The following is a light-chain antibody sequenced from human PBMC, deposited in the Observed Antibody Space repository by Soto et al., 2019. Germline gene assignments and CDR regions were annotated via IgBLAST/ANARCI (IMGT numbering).Light chain of an antibody. CDR2: GNS. CDR3: QSYDSSLSGWV. CDR1: SSKIGAGYD. V-gene: IGLV1-40*01. J-gene: IGLJ3*02. Sequence: QSVLTQPPSVSEAPGQRVTISCTGSSSKIGAGYDVHWYQQLPGTAPKLLIYGNSNRPSGVPDRFSGSKTGTSASLAITGLQAEDEADYYCQSYDSSLSGWVFGGGTKLTVL.